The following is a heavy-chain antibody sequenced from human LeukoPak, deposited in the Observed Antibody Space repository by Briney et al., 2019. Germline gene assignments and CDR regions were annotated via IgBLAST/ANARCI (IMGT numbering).Heavy chain of an antibody. V-gene: IGHV4-59*01. CDR1: GGSISSYY. J-gene: IGHJ6*02. CDR2: IYYSGST. Sequence: SETLSLTCTVSGGSISSYYWSWIRQPPGKGLEWIGYIYYSGSTNYNPSLKSRVTISVDTSKNQFSLKLSSVTAADTAVYYCARSKTVYYYYGMDVRGQGTTVTVSS. CDR3: ARSKTVYYYYGMDV. D-gene: IGHD1-14*01.